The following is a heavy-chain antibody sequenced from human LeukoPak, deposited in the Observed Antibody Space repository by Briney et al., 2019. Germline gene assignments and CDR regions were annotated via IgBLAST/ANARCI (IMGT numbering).Heavy chain of an antibody. CDR3: ARATYYYDSSGYSHYFDY. CDR1: GGTFSSYA. CDR2: IIPILGIA. D-gene: IGHD3-22*01. V-gene: IGHV1-69*04. Sequence: SVKVSYKASGGTFSSYAISWVRQAPGQGLEWMGRIIPILGIANYAQKFQGRVTITADKSTSTAYMELSSLRSEDTAVYYCARATYYYDSSGYSHYFDYWGQGTLVTVSS. J-gene: IGHJ4*02.